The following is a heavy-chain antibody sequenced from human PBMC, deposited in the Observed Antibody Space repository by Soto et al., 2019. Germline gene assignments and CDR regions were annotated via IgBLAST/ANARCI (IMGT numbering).Heavy chain of an antibody. J-gene: IGHJ5*02. CDR2: IHYSGST. CDR3: ARHSYYSNPLRFDP. D-gene: IGHD4-4*01. V-gene: IGHV4-59*08. Sequence: QVQLQESGPGLVQPSETLSLTCTVSGGSITGYYWSWIRQPPGKGPEWIGNIHYSGSTNYNPSLKSRVTISVDTSKNQFSLRLSSVTAAEPAVYYCARHSYYSNPLRFDPWGQGTLVTVSS. CDR1: GGSITGYY.